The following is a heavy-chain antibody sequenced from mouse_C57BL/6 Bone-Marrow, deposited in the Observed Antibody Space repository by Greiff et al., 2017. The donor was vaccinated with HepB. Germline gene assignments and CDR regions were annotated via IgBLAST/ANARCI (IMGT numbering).Heavy chain of an antibody. J-gene: IGHJ4*01. CDR2: IWSGGST. CDR1: GFSLTSYG. CDR3: AKNGLYAMDY. V-gene: IGHV2-4*01. Sequence: VKLVESGPGLVQPSQRLSITCTISGFSLTSYGVHWVRQPPGKGLEWLGVIWSGGSTDYNAAFISRLSISKDNSKSQVFFKMNSLQADDTAIYYCAKNGLYAMDYWGQGTSVTVSS.